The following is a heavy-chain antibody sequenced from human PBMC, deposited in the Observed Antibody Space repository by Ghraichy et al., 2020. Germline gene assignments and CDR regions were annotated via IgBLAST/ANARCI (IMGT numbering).Heavy chain of an antibody. J-gene: IGHJ4*02. D-gene: IGHD6-13*01. V-gene: IGHV3-73*01. CDR1: GFTFSGSA. CDR2: IRNKANNYAT. Sequence: GGSLRLSCAASGFTFSGSALHWVRQASGTGLEWVGRIRNKANNYATAYAASVEGRFTIYRDDSKNTAYLQMNSLKTEDTAVYYCTRLIAATGTSFDYWGQGTLVTVSS. CDR3: TRLIAATGTSFDY.